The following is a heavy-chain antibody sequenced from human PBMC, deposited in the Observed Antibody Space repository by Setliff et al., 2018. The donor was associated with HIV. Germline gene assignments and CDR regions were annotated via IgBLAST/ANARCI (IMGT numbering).Heavy chain of an antibody. D-gene: IGHD2-21*02. J-gene: IGHJ2*01. Sequence: SETLSLTCTVSGGSISSYYWNWIRQPPGKGLEWIGSTHYSGSSYYSPSLKSRVTISLDTSKNQFSLKLSSMTAADTAVYYCARDVGLCGVDCWPYFYFDLWGRGNLVTVSS. V-gene: IGHV4-59*01. CDR1: GGSISSYY. CDR3: ARDVGLCGVDCWPYFYFDL. CDR2: THYSGSS.